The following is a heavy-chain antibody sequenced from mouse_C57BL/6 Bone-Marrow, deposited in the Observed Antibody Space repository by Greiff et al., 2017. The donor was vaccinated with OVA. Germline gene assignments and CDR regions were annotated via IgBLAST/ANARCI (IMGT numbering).Heavy chain of an antibody. J-gene: IGHJ4*01. V-gene: IGHV1-55*01. CDR3: ALLWLRRYAMDY. CDR1: GYTFTSYW. D-gene: IGHD2-2*01. Sequence: QVQLKQSGAELVKPGASVKMSCKASGYTFTSYWITWVKQRPGQGLEWIGDIYPGSGSTNYNEKFKSKATLTVDTSSSTAYMQLSSLTSEDSAVYYCALLWLRRYAMDYWGQGTSVTVSS. CDR2: IYPGSGST.